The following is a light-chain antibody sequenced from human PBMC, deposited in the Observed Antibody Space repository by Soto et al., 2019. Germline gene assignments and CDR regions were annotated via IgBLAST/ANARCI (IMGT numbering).Light chain of an antibody. CDR2: AAS. CDR1: QSISSY. V-gene: IGKV1-39*01. J-gene: IGKJ1*01. Sequence: DIQMTQSPSSLSASVGDRVTITCRASQSISSYLNWYQQKPGKAPKLLIYAASSLQSGVPSRFSCGGSGTDFTLTISSLQPEDFATYYCQQSYSFGQGTKVEIK. CDR3: QQSYS.